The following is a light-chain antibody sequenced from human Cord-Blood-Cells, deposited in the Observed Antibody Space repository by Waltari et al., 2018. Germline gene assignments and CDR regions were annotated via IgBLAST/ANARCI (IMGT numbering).Light chain of an antibody. CDR1: SSDVGGYNY. CDR2: DVS. J-gene: IGLJ3*02. V-gene: IGLV2-14*01. Sequence: QSALTQPASVSGSPGQSITTSCTGTSSDVGGYNYASWYQQHPGKAPKLMIYDVSKRPSGVSNRFSGSKSGNTASLTISGLQAEDEADYYCSSYTSSSTLVFGGGTKLTVL. CDR3: SSYTSSSTLV.